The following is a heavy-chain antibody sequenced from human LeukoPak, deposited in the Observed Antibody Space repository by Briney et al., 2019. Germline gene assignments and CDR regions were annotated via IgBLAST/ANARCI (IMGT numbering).Heavy chain of an antibody. V-gene: IGHV1-69*01. CDR3: ARVSGYYFYFDY. CDR2: IIPIFGTA. CDR1: GGTFTSYA. D-gene: IGHD3-22*01. J-gene: IGHJ4*02. Sequence: GSSVKVSCKASGGTFTSYAISWVRQAPGQGLEWMGGIIPIFGTANYAQKFQGRVTVTADESTSTAYMELSSLRSEDTAVYYCARVSGYYFYFDYWGEGTLVTVSS.